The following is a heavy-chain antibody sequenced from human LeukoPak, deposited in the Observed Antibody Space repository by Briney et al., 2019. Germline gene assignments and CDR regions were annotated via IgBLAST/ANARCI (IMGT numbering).Heavy chain of an antibody. J-gene: IGHJ2*01. V-gene: IGHV3-33*08. Sequence: GGSLRLSCAASGCTFSHHGMHWVRQAPGKGLEGVAVVGYDGNNKYYADSVKVRFTISKDKSKITLDLQMNSLRAEDTAVYYCVVVVVPRAFWHFDFWGRGTLVTVSS. CDR1: GCTFSHHG. CDR3: VVVVVPRAFWHFDF. D-gene: IGHD2-2*01. CDR2: VGYDGNNK.